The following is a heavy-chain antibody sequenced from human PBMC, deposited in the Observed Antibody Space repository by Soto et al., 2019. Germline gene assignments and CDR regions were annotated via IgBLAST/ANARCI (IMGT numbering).Heavy chain of an antibody. CDR1: GGSISSYY. J-gene: IGHJ3*02. Sequence: PSETLSLTCTVSGGSISSYYWSWIRQPPGKGLEWIGYIYYSGSTNYNPSLKSRVTISVDTSKNQFSLKLSSVAAADTAVYYCAREVGPGAFDIWGQGTMVTVSS. D-gene: IGHD2-2*01. CDR3: AREVGPGAFDI. CDR2: IYYSGST. V-gene: IGHV4-59*01.